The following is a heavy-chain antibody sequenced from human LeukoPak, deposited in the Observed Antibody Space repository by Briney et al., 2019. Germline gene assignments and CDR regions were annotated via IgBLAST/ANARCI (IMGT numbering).Heavy chain of an antibody. CDR2: ISAYNGNT. CDR3: ARDRLRGQWLIFDY. Sequence: GASVKVSCKASGYTFTSYGISWVRQAPGQGLEWMGWISAYNGNTNYAQKFQGRVTMTTDTSTSTAYMELRSLRSDDTAVYYCARDRLRGQWLIFDYWGQGTLVTVSS. V-gene: IGHV1-18*01. CDR1: GYTFTSYG. J-gene: IGHJ4*02. D-gene: IGHD6-19*01.